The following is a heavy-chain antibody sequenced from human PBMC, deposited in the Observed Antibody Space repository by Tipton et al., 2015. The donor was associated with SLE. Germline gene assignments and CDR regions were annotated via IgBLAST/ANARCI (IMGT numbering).Heavy chain of an antibody. CDR1: GVSISSASYY. V-gene: IGHV4-61*02. CDR3: ASTLDALDI. CDR2: AYTTGSP. J-gene: IGHJ3*02. Sequence: LRLSCTVSGVSISSASYYWNWIRQPAGKGLEWIGRAYTTGSPYYNPSLESRVAISMDTSKNQFSLKLTAVTAAETAVYYCASTLDALDIWGQGTMVTVSS.